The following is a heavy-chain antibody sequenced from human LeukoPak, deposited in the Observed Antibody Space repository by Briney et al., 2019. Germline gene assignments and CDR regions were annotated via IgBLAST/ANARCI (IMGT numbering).Heavy chain of an antibody. J-gene: IGHJ6*03. CDR1: GYTFTGYY. Sequence: GASVRVSCKASGYTFTGYYMHWVRQAPGQGLEWMGWINPNSGGTNYAQKFQGRVTMTRDTSISTAYMELSRLRSDDTAVYYCARENGYSSSWPASYYYYYYYMDVWGKGTTVTISS. V-gene: IGHV1-2*02. D-gene: IGHD6-13*01. CDR3: ARENGYSSSWPASYYYYYYYMDV. CDR2: INPNSGGT.